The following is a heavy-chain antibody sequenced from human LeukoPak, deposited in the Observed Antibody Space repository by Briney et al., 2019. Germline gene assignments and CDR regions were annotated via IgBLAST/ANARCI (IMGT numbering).Heavy chain of an antibody. V-gene: IGHV3-7*01. J-gene: IGHJ6*03. CDR3: ARDARHYDFWSGPTYYYYMDV. Sequence: GGSLRLSCAASGFTFSSYWMSWVRQAPGKGLEWVANMKQDGSEKYYVDSVKGRFTISRDNAKNSLYLQMNSLRAEDTAVYYCARDARHYDFWSGPTYYYYMDVWGKGTTVTVSS. CDR2: MKQDGSEK. D-gene: IGHD3-3*01. CDR1: GFTFSSYW.